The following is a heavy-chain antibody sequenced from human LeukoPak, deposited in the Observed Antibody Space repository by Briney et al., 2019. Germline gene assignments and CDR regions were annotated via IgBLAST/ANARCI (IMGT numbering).Heavy chain of an antibody. J-gene: IGHJ6*02. CDR2: FDPEDGET. D-gene: IGHD2-2*02. Sequence: GASVKVSCKVSGYTLTELSMHWVRQAPGKGLEWMGGFDPEDGETIYAQKFQGRVTMTEDTSTDTAYMELSSLRSEDTAVYYCATGDCSSTSCYTNYYYYGMDVWGQGTTVTVSS. CDR3: ATGDCSSTSCYTNYYYYGMDV. CDR1: GYTLTELS. V-gene: IGHV1-24*01.